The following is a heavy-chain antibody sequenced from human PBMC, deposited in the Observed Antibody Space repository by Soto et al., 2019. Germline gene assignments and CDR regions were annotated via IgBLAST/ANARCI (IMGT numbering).Heavy chain of an antibody. V-gene: IGHV4-39*01. CDR1: GGSISSSSYY. Sequence: PSETLSLTCTVSGGSISSSSYYWGWIRQPPGKGLEWIGSIYYSGSTYYNPSLKSRVTISVDTSKNQFSLKLSSVTAADTAVYYCARFNYVFWSGYSSTNGYYFDYWGQGTLVTVSS. J-gene: IGHJ4*02. D-gene: IGHD3-3*01. CDR2: IYYSGST. CDR3: ARFNYVFWSGYSSTNGYYFDY.